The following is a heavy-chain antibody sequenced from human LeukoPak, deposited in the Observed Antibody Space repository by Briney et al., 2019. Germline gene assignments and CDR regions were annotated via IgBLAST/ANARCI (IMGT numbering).Heavy chain of an antibody. D-gene: IGHD3-22*01. J-gene: IGHJ4*02. V-gene: IGHV4-4*09. CDR2: ISTSGST. CDR3: ARGNLNDSSGYDY. CDR1: GGSISSNY. Sequence: SETLSLTCSVSGGSISSNYWIWIRQPPGKGLEWIGYISTSGSTNYNPSLKSRVTISVDTSKNQFSLKLSSVTAADTAVYYCARGNLNDSSGYDYWGQGTLVTVSS.